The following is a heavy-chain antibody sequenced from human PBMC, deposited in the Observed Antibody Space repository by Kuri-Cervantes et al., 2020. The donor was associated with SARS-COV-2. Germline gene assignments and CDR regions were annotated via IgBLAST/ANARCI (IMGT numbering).Heavy chain of an antibody. D-gene: IGHD3-22*01. CDR1: GFTFSSYS. V-gene: IGHV3-21*01. CDR2: ISSSSSYI. J-gene: IGHJ4*02. Sequence: GGSLRLSCAASGFTFSSYSMNWVRQAPGKGLEWVSSISSSSSYIYYADSVKGRFTISRDNAKNSLYLQMNSLRAEDTAVYYCANLDYYDSSGYPRFLGWGQGTLVTVSS. CDR3: ANLDYYDSSGYPRFLG.